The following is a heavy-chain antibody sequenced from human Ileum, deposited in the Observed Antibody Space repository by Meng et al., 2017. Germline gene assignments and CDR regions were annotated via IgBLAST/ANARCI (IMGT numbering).Heavy chain of an antibody. CDR1: GFTFSSHW. D-gene: IGHD5-12*01. Sequence: GQRVEAGGGLVPPGGCRRLFCAASGFTFSSHWMHWVRQAPGKGLEWVSRIRTDGSTTAFADSVEGRFTISRDNAKNTLYLQLNSLRGEDTAVYYCTRDFDSGYGLWGQGTLVTVSS. J-gene: IGHJ4*02. CDR3: TRDFDSGYGL. V-gene: IGHV3-74*01. CDR2: IRTDGSTT.